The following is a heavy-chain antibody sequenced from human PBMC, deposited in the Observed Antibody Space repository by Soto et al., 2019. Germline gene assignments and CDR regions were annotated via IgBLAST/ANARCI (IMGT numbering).Heavy chain of an antibody. CDR3: AKDQEVVDTAMAFDY. CDR2: ISYDGSNK. Sequence: GGSLRLSCAASGFTFSSYGMHGVRQAPGKGLEWVAVISYDGSNKYYADSVKGRFTISRDNSKNTLYLQMNSLRAEDTAVYYCAKDQEVVDTAMAFDYWGQGTLVTVSS. J-gene: IGHJ4*02. V-gene: IGHV3-30*18. CDR1: GFTFSSYG. D-gene: IGHD5-18*01.